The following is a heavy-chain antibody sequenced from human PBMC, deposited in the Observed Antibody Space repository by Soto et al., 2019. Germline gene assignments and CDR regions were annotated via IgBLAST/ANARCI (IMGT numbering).Heavy chain of an antibody. Sequence: GSPRLSCAASGXTFSSYRMNWVRQAPGKGLEWVSSISSSSSYIYYADSVKGLLTISRDNAKNSIYLQMNSLRDQDTAVYYCASGAHYDSSGWQPPFDYWGQGTLVTVSS. J-gene: IGHJ4*02. D-gene: IGHD3-22*01. CDR3: ASGAHYDSSGWQPPFDY. V-gene: IGHV3-21*01. CDR2: ISSSSSYI. CDR1: GXTFSSYR.